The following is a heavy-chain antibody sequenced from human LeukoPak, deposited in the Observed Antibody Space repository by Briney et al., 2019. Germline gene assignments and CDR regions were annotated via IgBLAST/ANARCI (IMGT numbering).Heavy chain of an antibody. J-gene: IGHJ3*02. D-gene: IGHD6-13*01. V-gene: IGHV1-18*01. CDR3: ARVAAAGDDAFDI. Sequence: ASVKVSCKASGYTFNINGVSWVRQAPGQGLEWMGWISAYNGDTNYAQKLQGRVTMTTDTSTSTAYMELRSLRSDDTAVYYCARVAAAGDDAFDIWGQGTMVTVSS. CDR2: ISAYNGDT. CDR1: GYTFNING.